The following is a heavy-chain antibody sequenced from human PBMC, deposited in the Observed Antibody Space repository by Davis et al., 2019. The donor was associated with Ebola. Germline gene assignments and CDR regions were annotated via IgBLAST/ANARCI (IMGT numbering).Heavy chain of an antibody. Sequence: ASVKVSCKASGFTFTDYYMHWVRQAPGQGLEWMGWIKLNSGGTNYAQRFQDRVTMTRDTSISTAYMELSSLTSDDTAVYYCARDLSGDNILCPDYWGQGTLATVSS. CDR1: GFTFTDYY. J-gene: IGHJ4*02. V-gene: IGHV1-2*02. CDR2: IKLNSGGT. D-gene: IGHD1-26*01. CDR3: ARDLSGDNILCPDY.